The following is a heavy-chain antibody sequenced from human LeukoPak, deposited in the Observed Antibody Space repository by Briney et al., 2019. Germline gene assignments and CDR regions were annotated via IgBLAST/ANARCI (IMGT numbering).Heavy chain of an antibody. D-gene: IGHD2-15*01. V-gene: IGHV3-48*03. CDR2: ISSSGSTI. Sequence: GGSLRLSCAASGFTFSSYEMNWVRQAPGKGLEWVAHISSSGSTIYYADSVKGRFTISRDNAKNSLYLQMNSLRAEDTAVYYCAKWGCSGGSCYPFGYWGQGTLVTVSS. J-gene: IGHJ4*02. CDR1: GFTFSSYE. CDR3: AKWGCSGGSCYPFGY.